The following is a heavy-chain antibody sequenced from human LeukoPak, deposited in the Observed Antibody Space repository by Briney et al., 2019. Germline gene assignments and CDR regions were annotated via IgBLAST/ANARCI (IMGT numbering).Heavy chain of an antibody. V-gene: IGHV1-2*02. CDR3: ARVYYYYDSSGILTLYFDY. J-gene: IGHJ4*02. CDR2: VNPTSGGT. Sequence: ASVKVSCKTSGYTFTSYYMHWVRQAPAQGLEWMGGVNPTSGGTNYAQKFQGRVTMTRDTSISTAYMELSRLRSDDTAVYYCARVYYYYDSSGILTLYFDYWGQGTLVTVSS. CDR1: GYTFTSYY. D-gene: IGHD3-22*01.